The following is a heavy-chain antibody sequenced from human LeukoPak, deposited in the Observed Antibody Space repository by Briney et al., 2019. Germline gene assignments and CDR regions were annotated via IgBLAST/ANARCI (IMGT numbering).Heavy chain of an antibody. CDR2: ISYDGSNK. D-gene: IGHD3-9*01. Sequence: GGSLRLSCAASGFTFSSYGMHWVRQAPGKGLEWVAVISYDGSNKYYADSVKGRFTISRDISKNTLYLQMNSLRAEDTAVYYCAKGLRYSDSWGQGTLVTVSS. V-gene: IGHV3-30*18. CDR1: GFTFSSYG. J-gene: IGHJ4*02. CDR3: AKGLRYSDS.